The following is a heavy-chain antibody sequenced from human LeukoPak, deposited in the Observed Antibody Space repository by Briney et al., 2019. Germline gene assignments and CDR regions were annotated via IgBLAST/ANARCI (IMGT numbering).Heavy chain of an antibody. CDR1: GGSIRRYY. D-gene: IGHD6-19*01. CDR3: ARENSSGLQDY. V-gene: IGHV4-34*01. Sequence: SETLSLTCTISGGSIRRYYWSWIRQPPGKGLEWIGEINHSGSTNYNPSLKSRVTISVDTSKNQFSLKLSSVTAADTAVYYCARENSSGLQDYWGQGTLVTVSS. CDR2: INHSGST. J-gene: IGHJ4*02.